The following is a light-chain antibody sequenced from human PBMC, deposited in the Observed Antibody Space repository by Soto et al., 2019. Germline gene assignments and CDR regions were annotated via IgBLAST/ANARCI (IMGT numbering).Light chain of an antibody. CDR2: AAS. Sequence: DIQMTQSPSSLSASVGDRVTITCRASQSISSYLHWYQQKPGKAPKVLIYAASSLQSGVPSRFSGSGSGTDFTLTISSLQPEDFATYYCQHSYSTPYTFGQGTKLEIK. CDR1: QSISSY. V-gene: IGKV1-39*01. J-gene: IGKJ2*01. CDR3: QHSYSTPYT.